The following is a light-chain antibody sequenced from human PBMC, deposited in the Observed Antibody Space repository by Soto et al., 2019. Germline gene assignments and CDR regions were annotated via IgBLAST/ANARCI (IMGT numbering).Light chain of an antibody. CDR2: GAS. Sequence: EIVLTQSPGTLSLSPGERATLSCRASQSVSSSYLAWYQQKPGQAPRLLIYGASSRSTGIPDRFSGSGSGTALPITISRLEPDDFAVYYWQQYGSSPLTFGGGTKVEIK. V-gene: IGKV3-20*01. CDR3: QQYGSSPLT. CDR1: QSVSSSY. J-gene: IGKJ4*01.